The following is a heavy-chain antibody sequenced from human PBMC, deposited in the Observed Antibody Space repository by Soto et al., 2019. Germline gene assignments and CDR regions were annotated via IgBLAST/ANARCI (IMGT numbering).Heavy chain of an antibody. Sequence: PSETLSLTCTVSGGSISSGDYYWSWIRQPQGKGLEWIGYIYYSGSTYYNPALKSRVTISVDTSKNQFSLKLSSVTAADTAVYYCARDKERGTTVNPYYYYGMDVWGQGTTVTVSS. CDR1: GGSISSGDYY. D-gene: IGHD4-17*01. V-gene: IGHV4-30-4*01. J-gene: IGHJ6*02. CDR2: IYYSGST. CDR3: ARDKERGTTVNPYYYYGMDV.